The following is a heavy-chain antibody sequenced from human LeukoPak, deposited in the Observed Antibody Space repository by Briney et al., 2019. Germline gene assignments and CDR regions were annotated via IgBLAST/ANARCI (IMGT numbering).Heavy chain of an antibody. D-gene: IGHD2-21*02. V-gene: IGHV4-34*01. Sequence: PSETLSLTRAVYGGSFSGYYCSWIRQPPGKGLEWIGEINHSGSTNYNPSLKSRVTISVDTSKNQFSLKLSSVTAADTAVYYCAIGGGDSWDYFDYWGQGTLVTVSS. CDR2: INHSGST. CDR1: GGSFSGYY. J-gene: IGHJ4*02. CDR3: AIGGGDSWDYFDY.